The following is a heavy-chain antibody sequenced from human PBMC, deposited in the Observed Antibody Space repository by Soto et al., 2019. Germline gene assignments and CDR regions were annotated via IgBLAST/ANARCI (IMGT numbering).Heavy chain of an antibody. Sequence: QLQMQEPGPGLVKPSETLSLTCTVSDGSISTSSYYWGWIRQSPGKGPEWIGTIFYTGRTYYNPSLESRVTLSVDTSKNQFSLHLTSETAADTAVYYCTRHHPHHYDSSGYFDYWGQGTPVTVSS. CDR2: IFYTGRT. CDR3: TRHHPHHYDSSGYFDY. V-gene: IGHV4-39*01. D-gene: IGHD3-22*01. CDR1: DGSISTSSYY. J-gene: IGHJ4*02.